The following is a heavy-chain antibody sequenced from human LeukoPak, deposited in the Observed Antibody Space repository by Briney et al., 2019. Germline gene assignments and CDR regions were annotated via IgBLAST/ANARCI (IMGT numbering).Heavy chain of an antibody. J-gene: IGHJ4*02. CDR3: ARGYDYGDYVGDFDY. CDR2: ITVYNGNT. CDR1: GGSFSSYA. V-gene: IGHV1-18*01. Sequence: ASVKVSCKASGGSFSSYAFSWLRQAPGQGLEWMGWITVYNGNTNYAQKLQGRVTMTTDTSTSTAYMELRSLRSDDTAVYYCARGYDYGDYVGDFDYWGQGTLVTVSS. D-gene: IGHD4-17*01.